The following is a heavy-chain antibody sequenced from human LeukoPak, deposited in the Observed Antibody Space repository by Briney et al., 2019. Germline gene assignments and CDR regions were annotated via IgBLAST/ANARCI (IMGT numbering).Heavy chain of an antibody. J-gene: IGHJ4*02. D-gene: IGHD5-12*01. CDR2: INPNSGGT. Sequence: ASVKVSCKASGYTFTGYYMHWVRQAPGQGLEWMGWINPNSGGTNYAQKFQGWVTMTRDTSISTAYMELSRLRSEDTAVYYCARVGYSGYDSRPVFNYWGQGTLVTVSS. CDR3: ARVGYSGYDSRPVFNY. CDR1: GYTFTGYY. V-gene: IGHV1-2*04.